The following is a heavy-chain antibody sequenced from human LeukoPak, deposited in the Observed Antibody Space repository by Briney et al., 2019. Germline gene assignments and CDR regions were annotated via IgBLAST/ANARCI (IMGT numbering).Heavy chain of an antibody. V-gene: IGHV3-9*01. J-gene: IGHJ4*02. D-gene: IGHD1-1*01. CDR1: GFTFDDYA. CDR2: ISWNSGSI. Sequence: PGGSLRLSCAASGFTFDDYAMHWVRQAPGKGLEWVSGISWNSGSIGYADSVKGRFTISRDNAKNSLYLQMNSLRAEDTAVYYCVRDLDSLAFFWGQGTLVTVSS. CDR3: VRDLDSLAFF.